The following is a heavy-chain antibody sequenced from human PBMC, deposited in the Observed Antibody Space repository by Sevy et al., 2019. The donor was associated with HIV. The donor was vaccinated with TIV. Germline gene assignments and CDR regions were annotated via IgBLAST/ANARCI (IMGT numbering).Heavy chain of an antibody. V-gene: IGHV3-9*01. J-gene: IGHJ6*02. Sequence: LRLSCVTSGFTFDDHGMHWVREIPGKGLEWVSGVSWNGRSLGYADTVKGRFIISRDNAKKSVSLQMNSLRTEDTALYYCARDAGTGGSYMGYYFGMDVWGQGITVTVSS. D-gene: IGHD3-10*01. CDR2: VSWNGRSL. CDR3: ARDAGTGGSYMGYYFGMDV. CDR1: GFTFDDHG.